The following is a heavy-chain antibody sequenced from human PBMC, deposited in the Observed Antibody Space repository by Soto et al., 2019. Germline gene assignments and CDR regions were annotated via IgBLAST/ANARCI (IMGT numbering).Heavy chain of an antibody. D-gene: IGHD2-2*01. CDR2: INPGNGDT. CDR3: ARTDCSSTSCYNYYYYGMDV. Sequence: ASVKVSCKASGYTFTSYAIHWVRQAPGQRLEWMGWINPGNGDTKYSQKFQGRVTITRDTSATTAYMELSSLRSEDSAVFYCARTDCSSTSCYNYYYYGMDVWGQGTTVTVSS. J-gene: IGHJ6*02. V-gene: IGHV1-3*01. CDR1: GYTFTSYA.